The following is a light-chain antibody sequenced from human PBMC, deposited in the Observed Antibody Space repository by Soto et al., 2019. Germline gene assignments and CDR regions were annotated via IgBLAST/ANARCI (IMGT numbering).Light chain of an antibody. CDR1: QSVSSN. CDR3: QQYNNWPPSWP. J-gene: IGKJ1*01. V-gene: IGKV3-15*01. Sequence: EIVMTQSPATLSVSPGERATLSCRASQSVSSNLAWYQQKPGQAPRLLIYGASTRATGIPARFSGSGSGTEFTLTISSRQSEDFAVYDCQQYNNWPPSWPFCQGTKVEIK. CDR2: GAS.